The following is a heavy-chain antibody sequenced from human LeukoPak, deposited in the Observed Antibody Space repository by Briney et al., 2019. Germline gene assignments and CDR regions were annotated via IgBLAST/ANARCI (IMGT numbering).Heavy chain of an antibody. Sequence: GGSLRLSLAASGLTFSSYAMGGVRQAPGKGREWVSAISGSGGSTYYADSVKGRFTISRDNSKNTLYLQMNSLRAEDTAVYYCAKDRRENYFDYWGQGTLVTVSS. CDR3: AKDRRENYFDY. D-gene: IGHD6-6*01. CDR1: GLTFSSYA. J-gene: IGHJ4*02. CDR2: ISGSGGST. V-gene: IGHV3-23*01.